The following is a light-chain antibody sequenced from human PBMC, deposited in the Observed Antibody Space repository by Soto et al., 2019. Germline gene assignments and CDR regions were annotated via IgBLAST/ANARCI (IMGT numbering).Light chain of an antibody. Sequence: EIVMTQSPDTLSVSPGERATLSCRASQTVSSNLACYQQKPGQAPRLLIYGASTRATGIPARFSGGGSGTELTLTISSLQSEDFAVYYCQQYNNWPITFGQGTRLEIK. CDR1: QTVSSN. J-gene: IGKJ5*01. CDR2: GAS. V-gene: IGKV3-15*01. CDR3: QQYNNWPIT.